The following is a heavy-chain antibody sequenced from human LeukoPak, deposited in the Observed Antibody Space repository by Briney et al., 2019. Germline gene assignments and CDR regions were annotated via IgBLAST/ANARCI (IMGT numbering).Heavy chain of an antibody. Sequence: SETLSLTCTVSGGSISSYYWSWIRQPPGKGLEWIGYIYYSGSTNYNPSLKSRVTISVDTSKNQFSLKLSSVTAADTAVYYCARLGDIVATTWGQGTLVTVSS. V-gene: IGHV4-59*08. J-gene: IGHJ4*02. D-gene: IGHD5-12*01. CDR2: IYYSGST. CDR3: ARLGDIVATT. CDR1: GGSISSYY.